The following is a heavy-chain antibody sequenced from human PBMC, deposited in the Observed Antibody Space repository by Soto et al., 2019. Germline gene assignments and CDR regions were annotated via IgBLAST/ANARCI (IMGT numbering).Heavy chain of an antibody. CDR3: AMIDYSSGSDY. CDR2: IIPIFGTT. D-gene: IGHD6-19*01. Sequence: QVQLVQSGAEVKKPGSSVKVSCKASGGTFSSYPLSWVRQAPGQGLEWMGGIIPIFGTTKYAQKFQGRVTIIADESTTTAYMELSSLRSEDTAVYYCAMIDYSSGSDYWGQGTLVTGSS. V-gene: IGHV1-69*01. J-gene: IGHJ4*02. CDR1: GGTFSSYP.